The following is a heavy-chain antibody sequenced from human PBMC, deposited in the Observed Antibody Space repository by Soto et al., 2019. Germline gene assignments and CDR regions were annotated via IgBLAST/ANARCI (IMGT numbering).Heavy chain of an antibody. Sequence: QVQLVQSGAEVREPGASVKVSCKASGYTFTNYGVSWVRQAPGQGLEWMGWIGGYKGNKNYAQKLQGRVTLTTDTSTSTAYMELRSLRSDDTAVYYCAPHTLDTGMPSGYWGQGTLVTVSS. CDR1: GYTFTNYG. J-gene: IGHJ4*02. D-gene: IGHD5-18*01. CDR3: APHTLDTGMPSGY. V-gene: IGHV1-18*01. CDR2: IGGYKGNK.